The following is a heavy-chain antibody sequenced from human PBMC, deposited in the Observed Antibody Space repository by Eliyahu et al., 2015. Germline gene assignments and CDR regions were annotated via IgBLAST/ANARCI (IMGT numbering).Heavy chain of an antibody. CDR2: IYYSGST. D-gene: IGHD3-10*01. CDR3: ARHRITWRHRYFDL. CDR1: GGSISSYY. V-gene: IGHV4-59*08. Sequence: QVQLQESGPGLVKPSETLSLTCTVSGGSISSYYWSWIRQPPGKGLEWIGYIYYSGSTNYNPSLKSRVTISVDTSKNQFSLKLSSVTAADTAVYYCARHRITWRHRYFDLWGRGTLVTVSS. J-gene: IGHJ2*01.